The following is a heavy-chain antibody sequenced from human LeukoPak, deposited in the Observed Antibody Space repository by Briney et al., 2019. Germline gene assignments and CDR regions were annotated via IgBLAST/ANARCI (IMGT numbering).Heavy chain of an antibody. CDR2: IRSKAKSYAT. CDR3: TRRYELPFDY. Sequence: PGGSLRLSCAASGFTFSGSAMHWVRQASGKGLEWVGRIRSKAKSYATAYAASVKGRFTISRDDSKNTAYLQMNSLKTEDTAVYYCTRRYELPFDYWGQGTLVTVSS. V-gene: IGHV3-73*01. CDR1: GFTFSGSA. D-gene: IGHD1-14*01. J-gene: IGHJ4*02.